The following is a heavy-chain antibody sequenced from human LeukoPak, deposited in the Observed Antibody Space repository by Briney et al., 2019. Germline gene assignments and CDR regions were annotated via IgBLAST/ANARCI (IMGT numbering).Heavy chain of an antibody. CDR1: GASISGHY. J-gene: IGHJ3*02. D-gene: IGHD1-14*01. Sequence: SETLSLTCTVSGASISGHYSTWLRQPPGKGLEWIGYISYTGSTNYNPSLKSRVTISVDTSKNQFSLKLRSVTAADTAVYYCARDQISINALDMWGQGTMVTVSS. CDR3: ARDQISINALDM. CDR2: ISYTGST. V-gene: IGHV4-59*11.